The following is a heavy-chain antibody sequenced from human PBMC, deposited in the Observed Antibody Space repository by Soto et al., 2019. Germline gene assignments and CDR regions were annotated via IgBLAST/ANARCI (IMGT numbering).Heavy chain of an antibody. D-gene: IGHD3-22*01. CDR3: ARGDGSGYSVYWYFDL. V-gene: IGHV4-59*01. Sequence: SETLSLTCTVSGDSISSYYWSWIRQPPGKGLEWIGYIFYNGSTNYNPSLKSRVLISVDTSKNQFSLKLSSVTAADTAVYYCARGDGSGYSVYWYFDLWGRGTLVTVSS. J-gene: IGHJ2*01. CDR2: IFYNGST. CDR1: GDSISSYY.